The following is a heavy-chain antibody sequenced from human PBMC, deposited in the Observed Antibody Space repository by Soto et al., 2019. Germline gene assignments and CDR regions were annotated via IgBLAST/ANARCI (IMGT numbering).Heavy chain of an antibody. D-gene: IGHD1-26*01. V-gene: IGHV5-51*01. CDR2: IHSGDSET. Sequence: PGESLKISCKGSGYSFTTYWIAWVRQMPGKGVEWMGFIHSGDSETRYSPSFQGQITISVDKSISTAYLQWSSLKASDTAMYYCARAWAGPGKGKRQYYGMDVWGQGTTVTVSS. CDR1: GYSFTTYW. J-gene: IGHJ6*02. CDR3: ARAWAGPGKGKRQYYGMDV.